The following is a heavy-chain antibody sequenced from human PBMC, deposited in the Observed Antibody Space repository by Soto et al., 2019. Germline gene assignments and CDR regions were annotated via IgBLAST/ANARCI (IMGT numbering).Heavy chain of an antibody. J-gene: IGHJ6*02. CDR2: IYYSGST. V-gene: IGHV4-61*01. CDR1: GGSVSSGSYY. CDR3: ARDTGTHLIGENYYYGMDV. D-gene: IGHD3-16*02. Sequence: SETLSLTCTVSGGSVSSGSYYWSWIRQPPGKGLEWIGYIYYSGSTNYNPSLKSRVTISVDTSKNQFSLKLSSVTAADTAVYYCARDTGTHLIGENYYYGMDVWGQGTTVTVAS.